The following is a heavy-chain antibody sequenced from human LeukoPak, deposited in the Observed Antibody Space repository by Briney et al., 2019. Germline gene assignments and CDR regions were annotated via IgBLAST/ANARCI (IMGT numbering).Heavy chain of an antibody. J-gene: IGHJ4*02. CDR1: GGSFSGYY. D-gene: IGHD2-2*01. V-gene: IGHV3-23*01. CDR2: ISGSGGST. CDR3: AKGDVPAAISEFDY. Sequence: ETLSLTCAVYGGSFSGYYWSWVRQAPGKGLEWVSAISGSGGSTYYADSVKGRFTISRDNSKNTLYLQMNSLRAEDTAVYYCAKGDVPAAISEFDYWGQGTLVTVSS.